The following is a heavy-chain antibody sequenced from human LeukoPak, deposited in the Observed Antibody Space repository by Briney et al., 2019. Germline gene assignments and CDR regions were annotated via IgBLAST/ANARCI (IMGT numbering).Heavy chain of an antibody. CDR3: ARGPRGSGPSYP. CDR1: GFTFSSYS. CDR2: INHGGST. V-gene: IGHV4-34*01. Sequence: GSLRLSCAASGFTFSSYSMNWVRQPPGKGLEWIGEINHGGSTNYNPSLKSRVTISVDTSKNQFSLKLSSVTAADTAVYYCARGPRGSGPSYPWGQGTLVTVSS. J-gene: IGHJ5*02. D-gene: IGHD3-10*01.